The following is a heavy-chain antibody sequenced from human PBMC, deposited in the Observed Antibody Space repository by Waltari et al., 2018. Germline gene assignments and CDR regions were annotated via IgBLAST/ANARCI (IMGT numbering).Heavy chain of an antibody. Sequence: QVQLQESGPGLVKPSETLSLTCAVSGYSISSGYYWGWIRQPPGKGLEWIGSIYHSGSTYYNPSLKSRVTISVDTSKNQFSLKLSSVTAADTAVYYCARDFQGMDVWGQGTTVTVSS. CDR3: ARDFQGMDV. CDR1: GYSISSGYY. J-gene: IGHJ6*02. CDR2: IYHSGST. V-gene: IGHV4-38-2*02.